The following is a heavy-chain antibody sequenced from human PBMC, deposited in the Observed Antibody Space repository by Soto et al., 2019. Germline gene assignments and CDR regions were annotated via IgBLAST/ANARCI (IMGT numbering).Heavy chain of an antibody. J-gene: IGHJ5*01. CDR2: IYSSGRS. CDR1: GASISNGDYS. CDR3: ARGREGPFFDF. Sequence: SETLSLTCAVSGASISNGDYSWSWILQPPGRALEWIGYIYSSGRSDYNPSLKSRVTISIDRSKNQFSLRLTSVTAADAAVYYCARGREGPFFDFWGQGALVTVSS. V-gene: IGHV4-30-2*01.